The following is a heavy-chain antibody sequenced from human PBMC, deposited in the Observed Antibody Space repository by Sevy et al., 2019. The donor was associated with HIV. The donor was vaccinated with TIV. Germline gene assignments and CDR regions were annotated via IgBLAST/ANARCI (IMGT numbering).Heavy chain of an antibody. CDR1: GFSITSYW. D-gene: IGHD3-16*01. CDR2: MNEDGSVT. Sequence: GGSLRLSCAGSGFSITSYWMHWVHQAPGKGLVWVSRMNEDGSVTNHADSVRGRFTISRDNAKNTLYLQMNSLRVEDTAVYYCVKDFGGPTDYWGQGTLVTVSS. V-gene: IGHV3-74*01. CDR3: VKDFGGPTDY. J-gene: IGHJ4*02.